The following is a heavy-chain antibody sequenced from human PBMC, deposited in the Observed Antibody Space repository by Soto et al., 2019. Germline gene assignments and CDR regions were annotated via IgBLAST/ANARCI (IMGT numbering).Heavy chain of an antibody. CDR2: IYYNGTT. J-gene: IGHJ6*03. Sequence: SETLSLTCTVSGGSVSSYHWSWIRQSTGKGLEWIGYIYYNGTTDYNPSLKSRVTISVSTSKRQFSLRLTSVTAADTAVYYCAREFFWRSSSSPTYYYYLDVWGKGTTVTVSS. D-gene: IGHD6-6*01. V-gene: IGHV4-59*02. CDR3: AREFFWRSSSSPTYYYYLDV. CDR1: GGSVSSYH.